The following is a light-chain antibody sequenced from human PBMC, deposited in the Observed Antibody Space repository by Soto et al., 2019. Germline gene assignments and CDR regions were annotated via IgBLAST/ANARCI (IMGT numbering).Light chain of an antibody. CDR2: GAS. Sequence: EIVLTQSPGTLSLSPGERATLSCRASQSVSSNYLAWYQQKPGQAPRLLIYGASSRATGIPDRFSGSGSGTDFTLTISRLEPEDFAVYHCQQYGSSLTFGGGIKVEIK. CDR1: QSVSSNY. CDR3: QQYGSSLT. J-gene: IGKJ4*01. V-gene: IGKV3-20*01.